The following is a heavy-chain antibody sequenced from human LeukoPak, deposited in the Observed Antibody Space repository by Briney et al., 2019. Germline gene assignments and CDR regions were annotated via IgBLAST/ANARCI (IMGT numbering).Heavy chain of an antibody. CDR3: AREFGGDSSFDY. CDR1: GGSVSSGSYY. V-gene: IGHV4-61*01. D-gene: IGHD2-21*02. Sequence: SETLSLTCTVSGGSVSSGSYYWSWIRQPPGKGLEWIGYIYYSGSTNYNPSLKRRVTISVDTSKNQFSLKLSSVTAADTAVYYCAREFGGDSSFDYWGQGTLVTVSS. CDR2: IYYSGST. J-gene: IGHJ4*02.